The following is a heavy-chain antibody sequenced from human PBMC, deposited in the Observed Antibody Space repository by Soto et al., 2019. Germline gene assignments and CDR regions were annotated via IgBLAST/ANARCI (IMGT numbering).Heavy chain of an antibody. CDR2: IYYSGST. Sequence: PSETLSLTCTVSGGSISSYYWRWIRQPPGKGLEWIGYIYYSGSTNYNPSHTSRVTPSVDTSKNQFSLKLSGVCGADTAVYCCASTLGYCSSTSCPKYYFDYWGQGTLVTVAA. D-gene: IGHD2-2*01. CDR1: GGSISSYY. J-gene: IGHJ4*02. CDR3: ASTLGYCSSTSCPKYYFDY. V-gene: IGHV4-59*08.